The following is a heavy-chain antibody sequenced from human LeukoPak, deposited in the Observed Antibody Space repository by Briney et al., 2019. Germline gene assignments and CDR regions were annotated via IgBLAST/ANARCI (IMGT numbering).Heavy chain of an antibody. CDR3: ARGRPYSGGYHLDY. CDR2: IYYSGST. V-gene: IGHV4-39*01. D-gene: IGHD1-26*01. CDR1: GDSTSSDRYY. J-gene: IGHJ4*02. Sequence: SETLSLTCTVSGDSTSSDRYYGGWVRQPPGKGLEWIGNIYYSGSTYYNPSLKSRVAMSVDTSKNQFFLKLNSVTAADTAVYYCARGRPYSGGYHLDYWGQGTLVTVSA.